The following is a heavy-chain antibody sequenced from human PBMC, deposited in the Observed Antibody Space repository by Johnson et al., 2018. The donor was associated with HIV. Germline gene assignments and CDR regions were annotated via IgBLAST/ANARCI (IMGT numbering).Heavy chain of an antibody. J-gene: IGHJ3*02. V-gene: IGHV3-7*05. CDR1: GFTFSSYW. D-gene: IGHD5-24*01. CDR3: ARGLWPQRWAFDI. CDR2: IKQDGSEK. Sequence: VQLVESGGGLVQPGGSMRLSCAASGFTFSSYWMSWVRQAPGKGLEWVANIKQDGSEKYYVASVKGRFTISRDNAKNSLYLQMNSLRAEDTAVYYCARGLWPQRWAFDIWGQGTMVTVSS.